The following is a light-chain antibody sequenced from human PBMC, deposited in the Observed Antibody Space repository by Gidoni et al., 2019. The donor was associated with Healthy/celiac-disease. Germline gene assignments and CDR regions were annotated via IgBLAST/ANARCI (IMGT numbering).Light chain of an antibody. CDR2: AAS. V-gene: IGKV3-20*01. J-gene: IGKJ1*01. CDR1: QSGSSSY. CDR3: QQYGSSLWT. Sequence: EIELAPSPGTLSLSPGESAPLSCGASQSGSSSYLAWYQQKPGQAPRLLIYAASSRATGIPDRFSGSGSGTDFTLTISRLEPEDFAVYYCQQYGSSLWTFXQXTKEEIK.